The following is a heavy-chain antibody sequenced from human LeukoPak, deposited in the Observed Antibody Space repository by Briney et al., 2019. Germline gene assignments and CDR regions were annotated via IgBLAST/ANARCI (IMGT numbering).Heavy chain of an antibody. CDR1: GFTFSGSA. V-gene: IGHV3-73*01. CDR2: IRSKANSYAT. Sequence: GGSLGLSCAASGFTFSGSAMHWVRQASGKGLEWVGRIRSKANSYATAYAASVKGRFTISRDDSKNTAYLQMNSLKTEDTAVYYCTRPYYYDSSGYRDYWGQGTLVTVSS. D-gene: IGHD3-22*01. J-gene: IGHJ4*02. CDR3: TRPYYYDSSGYRDY.